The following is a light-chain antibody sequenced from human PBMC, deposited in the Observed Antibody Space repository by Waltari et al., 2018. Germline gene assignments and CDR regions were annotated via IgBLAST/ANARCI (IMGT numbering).Light chain of an antibody. J-gene: IGKJ4*01. CDR1: QVILGY. Sequence: TQLTQSPSSLAASVGDRVPISCRTSQVILGYLAWYPKKPGKAPKLLIYAASTLQSGVPSRFSGSGSGMDFNITISNRQPEDFATYYCHQLKSYPITFGGGTKVRSN. V-gene: IGKV1-9*01. CDR3: HQLKSYPIT. CDR2: AAS.